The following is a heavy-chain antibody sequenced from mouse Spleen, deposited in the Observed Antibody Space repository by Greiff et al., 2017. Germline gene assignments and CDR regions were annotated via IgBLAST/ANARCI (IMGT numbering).Heavy chain of an antibody. J-gene: IGHJ4*01. CDR3: ARCERWYAMDY. CDR2: IDPSDSYT. V-gene: IGHV1-69*01. CDR1: GYTFTSYW. Sequence: VQLQQPGAELVMPGASVKLSCKASGYTFTSYWMHWVKQRPGQGLEWIGEIDPSDSYTNYNQKFKGKATLTVDKSSSTAYMQLSSLTSEDSAVYYCARCERWYAMDYWGQGTSVTVSS.